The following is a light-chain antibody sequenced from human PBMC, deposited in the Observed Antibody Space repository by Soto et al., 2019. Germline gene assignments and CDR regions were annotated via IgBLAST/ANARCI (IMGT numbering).Light chain of an antibody. Sequence: EVVLTQSPGTLSLSPGERGTLSCRASQSISGVQLVWYQQKPGQAPRLLIYGASTRATGIPDRFSGSGSGTDFTLTISRVEPEDFAVYYCQHYDGSPLPFGGGTKVELK. CDR3: QHYDGSPLP. CDR1: QSISGVQ. V-gene: IGKV3-20*01. CDR2: GAS. J-gene: IGKJ4*01.